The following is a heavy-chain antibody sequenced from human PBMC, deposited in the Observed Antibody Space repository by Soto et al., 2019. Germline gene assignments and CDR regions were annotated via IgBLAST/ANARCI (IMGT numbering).Heavy chain of an antibody. D-gene: IGHD3-3*01. CDR2: ISADNGNT. Sequence: QVQLVQSGSEVKKPGASVKVSCKASGFRFSTYGFNWVRQAPGQGLEWVGWISADNGNTIYAQRVPGRVTMTTDPSTSTAYMDLRSLRSDDTAVYYCARGASSFAWRDAFDIWGQGTMVTVSS. V-gene: IGHV1-18*01. CDR1: GFRFSTYG. J-gene: IGHJ3*02. CDR3: ARGASSFAWRDAFDI.